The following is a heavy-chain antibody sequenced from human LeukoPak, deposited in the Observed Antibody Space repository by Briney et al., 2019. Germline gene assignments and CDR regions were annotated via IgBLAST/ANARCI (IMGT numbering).Heavy chain of an antibody. J-gene: IGHJ4*02. V-gene: IGHV4-61*02. CDR3: ARASYSYDINGWVPFDY. CDR1: GNSISSGDNY. CDR2: IYNSGST. Sequence: PSQTLSLTCTVSGNSISSGDNYWSWIRQPAGKGLEWIGRIYNSGSTNYNPSLKSRVTISGDTSKNQFSLRLSSVTAADTAVYYCARASYSYDINGWVPFDYGGQGTLVTVSS. D-gene: IGHD3-22*01.